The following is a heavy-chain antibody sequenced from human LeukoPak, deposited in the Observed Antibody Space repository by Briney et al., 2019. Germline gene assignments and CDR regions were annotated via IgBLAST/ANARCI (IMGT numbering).Heavy chain of an antibody. CDR1: GFTFSSYE. D-gene: IGHD3-9*01. J-gene: IGHJ4*02. CDR3: AGALRYFDWLLSFDY. Sequence: GGSLRLSCAASGFTFSSYEMNWVRQAPGKGLEWVSYISSSGSTIYYADSVKGRFTISRDNAKNSLYLQMNSLRAEDTAVYYCAGALRYFDWLLSFDYWGQGTLVTVSS. CDR2: ISSSGSTI. V-gene: IGHV3-48*03.